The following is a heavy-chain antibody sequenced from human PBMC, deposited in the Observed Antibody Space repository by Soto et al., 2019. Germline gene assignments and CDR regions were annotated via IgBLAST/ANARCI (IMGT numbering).Heavy chain of an antibody. CDR1: GGSISSSSYY. J-gene: IGHJ2*01. CDR3: ARNKSGYCSSTSCYPVWYFDL. D-gene: IGHD2-2*01. Sequence: SETLSLTCTVSGGSISSSSYYWGWIRQPPGKGLEWIGSIYYSGSTYYNPSLKSRVTISVDTSKNQFSLKLSSVTAADTAVYYCARNKSGYCSSTSCYPVWYFDLWGRGTLVTVSS. V-gene: IGHV4-39*01. CDR2: IYYSGST.